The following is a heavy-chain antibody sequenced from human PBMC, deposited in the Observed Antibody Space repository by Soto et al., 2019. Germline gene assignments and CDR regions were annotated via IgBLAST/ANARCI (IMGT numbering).Heavy chain of an antibody. J-gene: IGHJ2*01. V-gene: IGHV3-23*01. Sequence: DVQLLESGGGLVQPGGSLRLSCAASGFSLRSYAMSWVRQAPGKGLEWVSGISGSGISTHYADSVKGRFTVSRDNSKNTLYLQMNSLRAEDTAVYNCAKEPVGPHWYFDLWGRGTLVTVSS. CDR3: AKEPVGPHWYFDL. CDR1: GFSLRSYA. CDR2: ISGSGIST.